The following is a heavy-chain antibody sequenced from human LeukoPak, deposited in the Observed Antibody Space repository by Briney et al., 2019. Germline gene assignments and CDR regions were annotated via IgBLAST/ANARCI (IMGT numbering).Heavy chain of an antibody. D-gene: IGHD2-2*01. CDR1: GFTFGDYA. J-gene: IGHJ4*02. CDR3: TRAPHPRCSSSGCYLDY. Sequence: GRSLRLSCPTSGFTFGDYAMSWVRQAPGKGLEWVGFIQAKAYGGATEYAASVKGRFSISRDDSQSIANLQMNDLKTEDTAVYYCTRAPHPRCSSSGCYLDYWGQGTLVTVSS. V-gene: IGHV3-49*04. CDR2: IQAKAYGGAT.